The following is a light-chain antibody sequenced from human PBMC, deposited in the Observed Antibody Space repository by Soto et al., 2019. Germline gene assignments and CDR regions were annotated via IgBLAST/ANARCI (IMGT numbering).Light chain of an antibody. J-gene: IGKJ4*01. CDR3: QQYNNWPRAT. Sequence: EIVMTQYPATLSVSPGEGATLSCRASQSISSNLAWYQQKPGQAPRLLMFRTSSRATGFPARFSGSGSGTEFNLTISSLQSEDFGVYYCQQYNNWPRATFGGGTKVDIK. CDR1: QSISSN. V-gene: IGKV3-15*01. CDR2: RTS.